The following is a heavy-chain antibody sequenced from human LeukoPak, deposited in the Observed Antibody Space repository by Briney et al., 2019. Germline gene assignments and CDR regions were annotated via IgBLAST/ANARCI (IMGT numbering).Heavy chain of an antibody. Sequence: SVKVSCKASGYTFTSYGISWVRQAPGQGLEWMGWISAYNGNTNYAQKLQGRVTMTTDTSTSTAYMELRSLRSDDTAVYYCARISETTVTATFDYWGQGTLVTVSS. V-gene: IGHV1-18*01. J-gene: IGHJ4*02. CDR1: GYTFTSYG. CDR3: ARISETTVTATFDY. D-gene: IGHD4-17*01. CDR2: ISAYNGNT.